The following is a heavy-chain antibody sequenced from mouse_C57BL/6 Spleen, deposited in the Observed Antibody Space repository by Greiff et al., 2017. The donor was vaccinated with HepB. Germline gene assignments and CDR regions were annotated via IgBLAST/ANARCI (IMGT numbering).Heavy chain of an antibody. CDR1: GYTFTSYW. CDR3: ARRRITTVVADY. J-gene: IGHJ2*01. CDR2: IDPSDSYT. V-gene: IGHV1-50*01. D-gene: IGHD1-1*01. Sequence: QVQLQQPGAELVKPGASVKLSCKASGYTFTSYWMQWVKQRPGQGLEWIGEIDPSDSYTNYNQKFKGKATLTVDTSSSTAYMQLSSLTSEDSAVYYCARRRITTVVADYWGQGTTLTVSS.